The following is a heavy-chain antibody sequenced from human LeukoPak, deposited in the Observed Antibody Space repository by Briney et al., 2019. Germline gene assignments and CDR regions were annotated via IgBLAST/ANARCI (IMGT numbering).Heavy chain of an antibody. J-gene: IGHJ4*02. CDR2: INHSGYT. CDR3: TRMTTGHDY. V-gene: IGHV4-34*01. D-gene: IGHD4-17*01. Sequence: SETLSLICAVSGVSFNDYYWSWVRQTPGKGLEWIGEINHSGYTNDSPSLKSRVTLSIDTSRKQFSLNLRSVTVADTGIYYCTRMTTGHDYWGQGTLVTVSS. CDR1: GVSFNDYY.